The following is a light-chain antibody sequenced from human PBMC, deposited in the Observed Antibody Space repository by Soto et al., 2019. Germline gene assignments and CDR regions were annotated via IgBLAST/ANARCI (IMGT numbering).Light chain of an antibody. J-gene: IGLJ1*01. CDR1: SSDVGGYNY. CDR3: QSYDRSLSGSF. V-gene: IGLV2-14*01. CDR2: EVS. Sequence: QSALTQPASVSGSPGQSITISCTGTSSDVGGYNYVSWYQQHPGKVPKVMIFEVSNRPSGISHRFSGSKSGNTASLTISGLQAEDEADYYCQSYDRSLSGSFFGTGTKVTVL.